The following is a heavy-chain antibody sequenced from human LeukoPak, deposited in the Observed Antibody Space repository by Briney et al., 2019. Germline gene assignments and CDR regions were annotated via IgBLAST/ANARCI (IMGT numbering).Heavy chain of an antibody. CDR3: AREPPGTTGTTRAFDY. V-gene: IGHV3-30*03. CDR1: GFSVSSNY. D-gene: IGHD1-1*01. Sequence: GGSLRLSCAASGFSVSSNYMSWVRQAPGKGLEWVAVISYDGSNKYYADSVKGRFTISRDNSKNTLYLQMNSLRAEDTAVYYCAREPPGTTGTTRAFDYWGQGTLVTVSS. J-gene: IGHJ4*02. CDR2: ISYDGSNK.